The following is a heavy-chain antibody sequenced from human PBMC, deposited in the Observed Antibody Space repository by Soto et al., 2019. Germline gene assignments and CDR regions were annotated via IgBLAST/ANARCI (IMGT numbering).Heavy chain of an antibody. Sequence: ESGGGVVQPGRSLRLSCAASGFTFISYGMHWVRQAPGKGLEWVAVISYDGSNKYYADSVKGRFTISRDNSKNTLYLQMNSLRADDTAVYYCAKDPTRQAGYFYYWGQGTLVTVSS. CDR3: AKDPTRQAGYFYY. CDR2: ISYDGSNK. D-gene: IGHD6-19*01. V-gene: IGHV3-30*18. CDR1: GFTFISYG. J-gene: IGHJ4*02.